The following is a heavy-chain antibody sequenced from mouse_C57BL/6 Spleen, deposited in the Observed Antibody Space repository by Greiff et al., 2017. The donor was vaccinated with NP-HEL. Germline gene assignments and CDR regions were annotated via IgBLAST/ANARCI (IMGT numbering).Heavy chain of an antibody. J-gene: IGHJ3*01. CDR2: IYPGDGDT. CDR1: GYAFSSSW. V-gene: IGHV1-82*01. D-gene: IGHD1-1*01. Sequence: QVQLQQSGPELVKPGASVKISCKASGYAFSSSWMNWVKQRPGKGLERIGRIYPGDGDTNYNGKFKGKATLTADKSSSTAYMQLSSLTSEDSAVYFCARDYYGSSYGFAYWGQGTLVTVSA. CDR3: ARDYYGSSYGFAY.